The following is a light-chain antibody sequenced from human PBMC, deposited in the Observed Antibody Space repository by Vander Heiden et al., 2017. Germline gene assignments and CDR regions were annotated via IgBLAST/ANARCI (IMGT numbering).Light chain of an antibody. V-gene: IGLV3-10*01. Sequence: YELTQPPSVSVSPGQTARITCSGDTLPKKYAYWYQQKSGQAPVLVIYEDIKRPSGIPERFSGSSSGTMATLTSSGAQVEDEADYYCYSTDSSGNYYDFGTGTKVTVL. CDR3: YSTDSSGNYYD. J-gene: IGLJ1*01. CDR1: TLPKKY. CDR2: EDI.